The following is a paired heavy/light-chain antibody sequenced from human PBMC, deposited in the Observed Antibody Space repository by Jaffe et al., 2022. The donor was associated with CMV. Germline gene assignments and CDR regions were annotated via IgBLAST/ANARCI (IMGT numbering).Light chain of an antibody. J-gene: IGKJ3*01. V-gene: IGKV2-28*01. CDR2: LGS. CDR3: MQALQTPIT. Sequence: DIVMTQSPLSLPVTPGEPASISCRSSQSLLHSNGYNYLDWYLQKPGKSPQLLIYLGSNRASGVPDRFSGSGSGTDFTLKISRVEAEDVGVYYCMQALQTPITFGPGTKVDIK. CDR1: QSLLHSNGYNY.
Heavy chain of an antibody. J-gene: IGHJ6*02. V-gene: IGHV3-33*01. CDR1: GFTFSSYG. Sequence: QVQLVESGGGVVQPGRSLRLSCAASGFTFSSYGMHWVRQAPGKGLEWVAVIWYDGSNKYYADSVKGRFTISRDNSKNTLYLQMNSLRAEDTAVYYCARAPIKSVEMATIPSPAYYYYGMDVWGQGTTVTVSS. CDR3: ARAPIKSVEMATIPSPAYYYYGMDV. CDR2: IWYDGSNK. D-gene: IGHD5-12*01.